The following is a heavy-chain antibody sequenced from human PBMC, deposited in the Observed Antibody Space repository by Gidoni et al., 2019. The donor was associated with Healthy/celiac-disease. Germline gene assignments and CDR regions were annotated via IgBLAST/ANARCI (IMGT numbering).Heavy chain of an antibody. CDR2: IYPGDSDT. CDR3: AMGATYYYGSGSYYSGPIDY. V-gene: IGHV5-51*03. Sequence: EVPLVQSGAEVKQPGQSLRISSKGSGSSFTSNWLGWVRQMPGKGLEWTGIIYPGDSDTRSSPSFQGQVTISADKSISTAYLQWSSLKASDTAMYYCAMGATYYYGSGSYYSGPIDYWGQGTLVTVSS. J-gene: IGHJ4*02. D-gene: IGHD3-10*01. CDR1: GSSFTSNW.